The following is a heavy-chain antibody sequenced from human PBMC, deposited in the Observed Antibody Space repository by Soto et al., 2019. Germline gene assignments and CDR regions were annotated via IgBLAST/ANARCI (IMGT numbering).Heavy chain of an antibody. D-gene: IGHD6-19*01. J-gene: IGHJ4*02. V-gene: IGHV3-23*01. CDR3: AKSGGIAGWGIDF. CDR1: GFTFSSYA. Sequence: VQLLEAGGGLVQPGGSLRLSCAASGFTFSSYAMSWVRQAPGKGLEWVSAISGSGGSTYYAESVKGRFTISRDNARNSLSLQMNSLSDEDTAVYYCAKSGGIAGWGIDFWGQGTLVTVSS. CDR2: ISGSGGST.